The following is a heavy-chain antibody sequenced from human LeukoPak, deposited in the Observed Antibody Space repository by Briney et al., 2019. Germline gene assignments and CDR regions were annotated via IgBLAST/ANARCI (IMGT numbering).Heavy chain of an antibody. D-gene: IGHD6-13*01. V-gene: IGHV4-59*01. J-gene: IGHJ4*02. CDR1: VGSFSTYY. CDR2: VYYTGTT. Sequence: PETLSLTCTVSVGSFSTYYWSWTPLPPGQGLEWIGYVYYTGTTNYNPSLKSRVTISVDTSKTQFSLKLSSVTAADTAVYYCARAGANGIPAAGCLRYWGQGTLVTVSS. CDR3: ARAGANGIPAAGCLRY.